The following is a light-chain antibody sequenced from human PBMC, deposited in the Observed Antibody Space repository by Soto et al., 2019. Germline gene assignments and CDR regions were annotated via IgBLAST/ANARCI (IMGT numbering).Light chain of an antibody. V-gene: IGKV1-5*01. CDR1: QSITSW. Sequence: DIQMTQSTSTLSASVGDRVTITCRASQSITSWLAWYQQKPGKAPKLLMYDASSLHSGVPSRFSGSGSGTEFTLTISSLQPDDFATYYCQQYSAYPWTFGQGSKVEIK. CDR2: DAS. CDR3: QQYSAYPWT. J-gene: IGKJ1*01.